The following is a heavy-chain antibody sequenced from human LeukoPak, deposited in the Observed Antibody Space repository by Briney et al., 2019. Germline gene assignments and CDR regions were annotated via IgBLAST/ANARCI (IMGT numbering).Heavy chain of an antibody. V-gene: IGHV4-59*01. D-gene: IGHD5-24*01. CDR2: IYYSGTT. Sequence: GSGFIFSNYGMRWVRQAPGKGLEWVGYIYYSGTTNYNPSLKSRVTISVDTSNNQFSLKLSSVTAADTAVYYCARLEKATFDYWGQGILVTVSS. CDR3: ARLEKATFDY. CDR1: GFIFSNYG. J-gene: IGHJ4*02.